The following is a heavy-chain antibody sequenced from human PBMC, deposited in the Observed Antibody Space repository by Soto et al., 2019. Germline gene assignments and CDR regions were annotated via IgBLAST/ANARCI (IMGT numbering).Heavy chain of an antibody. CDR1: GYTFTSYY. V-gene: IGHV1-46*01. CDR2: INPSGGST. D-gene: IGHD6-13*01. J-gene: IGHJ6*02. CDR3: ARDSSSWYPVYYYYGMDV. Sequence: GASVKVSCKASGYTFTSYYMHWVGQAPGKRLEGVGIINPSGGSTSYAQKFQGRVTMTRDTSTSTVYMELSSLRSEDTAVYYCARDSSSWYPVYYYYGMDVWGQGTTVTVSS.